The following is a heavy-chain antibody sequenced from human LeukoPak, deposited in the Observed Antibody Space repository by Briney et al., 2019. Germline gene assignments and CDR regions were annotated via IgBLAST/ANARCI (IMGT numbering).Heavy chain of an antibody. V-gene: IGHV3-7*01. Sequence: GGSLRLSCAASGFTFSSYWMSWVRQAPGKGLEWVANIKQDGSEKYYVDSVEGRFTISRDNAKNSLYLQMNSLRAEDTAVYYCAREYSSSWRPYYYGMDVWGQGTTVTVSS. D-gene: IGHD6-13*01. CDR2: IKQDGSEK. CDR3: AREYSSSWRPYYYGMDV. J-gene: IGHJ6*02. CDR1: GFTFSSYW.